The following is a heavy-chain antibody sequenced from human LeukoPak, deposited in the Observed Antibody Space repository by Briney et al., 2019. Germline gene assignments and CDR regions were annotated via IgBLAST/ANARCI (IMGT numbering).Heavy chain of an antibody. CDR1: GDSITTNSYW. D-gene: IGHD3-16*01. J-gene: IGHJ5*02. CDR2: IYSSGNS. V-gene: IGHV4-39*01. CDR3: ARRGIWDLQVGNWLDP. Sequence: SETLSLTCSLSGDSITTNSYWWGWIRQSPGKGLEWIGSIYSSGNSYYNPSLKSRATISPDTSKNQYSLRLTSVTAADTAVYYCARRGIWDLQVGNWLDPWGQGILVTVSS.